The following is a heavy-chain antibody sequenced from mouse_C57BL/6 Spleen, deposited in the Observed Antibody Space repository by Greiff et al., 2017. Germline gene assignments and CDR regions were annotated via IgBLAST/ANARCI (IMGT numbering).Heavy chain of an antibody. CDR1: GYAFSSYW. CDR2: IYPGDGDT. D-gene: IGHD2-4*01. Sequence: QVQLQQSGAELVKPGASVKISCKASGYAFSSYWMNWVKQRPGKGLEWIGQIYPGDGDTNYNGKFKGKATLTADKSSSTAYMQLSSLTSEDSAVYFCARNDYDYHYYAMDYWGQGTSVTVSS. CDR3: ARNDYDYHYYAMDY. J-gene: IGHJ4*01. V-gene: IGHV1-80*01.